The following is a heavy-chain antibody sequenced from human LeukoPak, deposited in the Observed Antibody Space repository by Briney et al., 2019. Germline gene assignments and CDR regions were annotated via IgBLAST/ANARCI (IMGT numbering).Heavy chain of an antibody. CDR3: ARGKVVAGTPGQNSWDS. Sequence: SETLSLTCTVSDGSINGYYWNWIRQPAGKGLEWIGRIYTSGSTNYNPSLKSRVSMSVDTSKNQFSLKLSSVTAADTAVYYCARGKVVAGTPGQNSWDSWGQGTLVTVSS. D-gene: IGHD6-19*01. CDR2: IYTSGST. V-gene: IGHV4-4*07. J-gene: IGHJ4*02. CDR1: DGSINGYY.